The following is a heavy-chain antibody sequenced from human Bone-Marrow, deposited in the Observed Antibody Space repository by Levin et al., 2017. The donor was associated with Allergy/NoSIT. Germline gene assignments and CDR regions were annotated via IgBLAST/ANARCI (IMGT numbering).Heavy chain of an antibody. CDR3: ARAAWSGGGGFDP. V-gene: IGHV4-34*01. Sequence: SETLSLICAVYGGSFSDYYWSWIRQPPGKGLEWIGEINHSGSTNYNPSLKSRVTILVDTSKSQFSLKLSSVTAADTAVYYCARAAWSGGGGFDPWGQGILVTVSS. J-gene: IGHJ5*02. D-gene: IGHD3-3*01. CDR1: GGSFSDYY. CDR2: INHSGST.